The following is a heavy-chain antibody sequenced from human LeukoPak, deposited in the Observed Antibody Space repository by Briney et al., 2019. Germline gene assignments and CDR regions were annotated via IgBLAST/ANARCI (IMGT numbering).Heavy chain of an antibody. CDR1: GYTFTGYY. CDR2: INPNSGGT. Sequence: RASVNVSCKASGYTFTGYYMHWVRQAPGQGLEWMGWINPNSGGTNYAQKFQGWVTMTRDTSISTAYMELSRLRSDDTAVYYCARERIAVAGDAFDIWGQGTMVTVSS. CDR3: ARERIAVAGDAFDI. D-gene: IGHD6-19*01. V-gene: IGHV1-2*04. J-gene: IGHJ3*02.